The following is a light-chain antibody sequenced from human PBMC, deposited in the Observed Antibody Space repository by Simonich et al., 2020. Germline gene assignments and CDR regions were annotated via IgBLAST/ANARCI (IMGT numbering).Light chain of an antibody. V-gene: IGKV1-13*02. Sequence: IQLTQSPSSLSASVGVSVTITCQASQGISSDLAWYQQKPGKAPKLLIYDASSLESGVPSSVSGSGSGTDITLTISSLQPEDFATYYCQQFNSYRITFGQGTRLEIK. CDR3: QQFNSYRIT. J-gene: IGKJ5*01. CDR2: DAS. CDR1: QGISSD.